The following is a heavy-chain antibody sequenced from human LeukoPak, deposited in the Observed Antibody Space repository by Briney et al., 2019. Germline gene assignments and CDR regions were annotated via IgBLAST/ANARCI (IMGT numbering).Heavy chain of an antibody. CDR1: GDSISSYY. D-gene: IGHD3-10*01. V-gene: IGHV4-4*09. Sequence: SETLSLTCTVSGDSISSYYWSWIRQTPGKGLKWIGYIHTNGRTNYSPSLKSRVTMSVDSSKNQLSLMLSSVTAADTAVYYCTRRAPTSYGHYLDSWGQGTLVTVSS. J-gene: IGHJ4*02. CDR2: IHTNGRT. CDR3: TRRAPTSYGHYLDS.